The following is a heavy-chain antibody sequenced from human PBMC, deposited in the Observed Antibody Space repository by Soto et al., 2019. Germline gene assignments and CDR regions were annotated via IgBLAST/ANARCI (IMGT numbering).Heavy chain of an antibody. CDR3: AQSIAPRLFDY. CDR2: IYWDNDK. D-gene: IGHD6-13*01. V-gene: IGHV2-5*02. CDR1: GFSLTTSGVG. J-gene: IGHJ4*02. Sequence: QITLKESGPTLVKPTQTLTLTCTFSGFSLTTSGVGVGWIRQPPGKALEWLALIYWDNDKAYRPSLGSRLTXTKDTSRNQVVLRMTNMAPVDTATYYCAQSIAPRLFDYWGQGTLVTV.